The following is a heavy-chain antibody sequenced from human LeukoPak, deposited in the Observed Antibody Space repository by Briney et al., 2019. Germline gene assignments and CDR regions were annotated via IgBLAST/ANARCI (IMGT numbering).Heavy chain of an antibody. CDR1: GFTFSSYS. V-gene: IGHV3-66*01. CDR3: ASWGGGFDY. Sequence: PGGSLRLSCAAPGFTFSSYSMYWVRQAPGKGLEWVSVIYSGGSTYYADSVKGRFTISRDNSKNTLYLQMNSLRAEDTAVYYCASWGGGFDYWGQGTLVTVSS. CDR2: IYSGGST. J-gene: IGHJ4*02. D-gene: IGHD3-16*01.